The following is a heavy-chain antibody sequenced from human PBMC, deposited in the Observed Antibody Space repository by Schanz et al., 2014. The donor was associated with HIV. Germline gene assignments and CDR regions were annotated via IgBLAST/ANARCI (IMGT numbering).Heavy chain of an antibody. V-gene: IGHV4-30-2*01. Sequence: QLQLQESGPGLVKPTQTLSLNCVVSGGSMSSGDHSWSWIRLPPGKGLEWIGNIDHSGSTYYNPSLKGGFPISVDVQKTRFSLKMTSVTAADTAVYYCASLSSHYFDHWGQGTLVTVSS. J-gene: IGHJ4*02. CDR1: GGSMSSGDHS. CDR3: ASLSSHYFDH. CDR2: IDHSGST.